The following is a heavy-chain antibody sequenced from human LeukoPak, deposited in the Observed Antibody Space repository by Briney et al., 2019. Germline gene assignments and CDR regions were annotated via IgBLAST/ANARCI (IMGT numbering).Heavy chain of an antibody. CDR3: ARDEFSYDSSGYLDY. Sequence: GGSLRLSCAASGFTVSSNYMSWVRQAPGKGLEWVSVIYSGGSTYYADSVKGRFTISRDNSKNTLYLQMNSLRAEDTAVYYCARDEFSYDSSGYLDYWGQGTLVTVSS. J-gene: IGHJ4*02. V-gene: IGHV3-53*01. CDR1: GFTVSSNY. CDR2: IYSGGST. D-gene: IGHD3-22*01.